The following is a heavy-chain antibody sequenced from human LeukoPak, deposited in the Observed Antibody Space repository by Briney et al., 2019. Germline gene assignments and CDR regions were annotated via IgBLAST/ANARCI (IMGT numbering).Heavy chain of an antibody. D-gene: IGHD3-22*01. J-gene: IGHJ4*02. Sequence: SETLSLTCAVSGGSINSNNWWSWVRQPPEKGLEWIGEIFHSGGTNYNPSLKSRVTISVDKPKNQFSLKLSSVTAADTAVYYCARVLSGSNFDYWGQGTLVTVSS. CDR3: ARVLSGSNFDY. CDR2: IFHSGGT. V-gene: IGHV4-4*02. CDR1: GGSINSNNW.